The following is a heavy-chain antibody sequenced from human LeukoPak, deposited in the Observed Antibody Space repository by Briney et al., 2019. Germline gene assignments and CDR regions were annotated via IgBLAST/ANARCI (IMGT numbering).Heavy chain of an antibody. D-gene: IGHD3-10*01. CDR3: ARVTYNGYQHFDY. V-gene: IGHV4-39*07. J-gene: IGHJ4*02. Sequence: SETLSLTCTVSGGSISTNAYYWGWIHQPPGKGLEWITEIHHTGTTYYTPSLKSRVTISVDTSNNHFSLKLNSVTAADTAVYYCARVTYNGYQHFDYWGQGILVTVSS. CDR2: IHHTGTT. CDR1: GGSISTNAYY.